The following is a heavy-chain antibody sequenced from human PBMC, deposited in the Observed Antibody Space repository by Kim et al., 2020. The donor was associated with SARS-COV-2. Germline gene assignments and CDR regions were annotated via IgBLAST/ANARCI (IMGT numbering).Heavy chain of an antibody. D-gene: IGHD3-10*01. J-gene: IGHJ4*02. V-gene: IGHV3-48*02. CDR3: ARGIYYGY. Sequence: SSPIYYAGSVKGRFTISRDNAKNSLYLQMNSLRDEDTAVYYCARGIYYGYWGQGTLVTVSS. CDR2: SSPI.